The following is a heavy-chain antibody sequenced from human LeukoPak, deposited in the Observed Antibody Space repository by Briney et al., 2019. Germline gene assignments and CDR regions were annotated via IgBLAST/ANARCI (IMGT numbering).Heavy chain of an antibody. V-gene: IGHV3-9*01. CDR2: ITWNSGSI. Sequence: SGRSLRLSCASSGFTFDEYAMDGGPQAPRRGQECGSGITWNSGSIGYADSVKGRFTISRDNAKNSLYLQMNSLRAEYTALYYCARTPRGYSYGYYFDYWGQGTLVTVSS. D-gene: IGHD5-18*01. CDR1: GFTFDEYA. CDR3: ARTPRGYSYGYYFDY. J-gene: IGHJ4*02.